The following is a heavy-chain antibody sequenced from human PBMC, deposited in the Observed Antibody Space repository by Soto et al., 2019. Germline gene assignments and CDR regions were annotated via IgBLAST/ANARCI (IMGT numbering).Heavy chain of an antibody. Sequence: QITLKESGPTLVKPTQTLTLTCTFSGFSLSASGVGVGWIRQPPGKALEWLAIIYWDNAKHYSPSLKSSLTITKDPSKNQVALTMTNMDPVDTATYSCAHKGGGDRILDYWGQGTLVTVSS. CDR2: IYWDNAK. V-gene: IGHV2-5*02. CDR1: GFSLSASGVG. J-gene: IGHJ4*02. D-gene: IGHD3-16*01. CDR3: AHKGGGDRILDY.